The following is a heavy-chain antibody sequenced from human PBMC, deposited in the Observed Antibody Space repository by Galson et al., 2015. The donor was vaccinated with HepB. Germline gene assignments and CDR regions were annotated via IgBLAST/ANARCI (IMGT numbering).Heavy chain of an antibody. CDR2: ISYDGSNK. Sequence: SLRLSCAASGFTFSSYGMHWVRQAPGKGLEWVAVISYDGSNKYYADSVKGRFTISRDNSKNTLYLQMNSLRAEDTAVYYCANADPDIVVVPAAPFDYWGQGTLVTVSS. D-gene: IGHD2-2*01. CDR1: GFTFSSYG. V-gene: IGHV3-30*18. CDR3: ANADPDIVVVPAAPFDY. J-gene: IGHJ4*02.